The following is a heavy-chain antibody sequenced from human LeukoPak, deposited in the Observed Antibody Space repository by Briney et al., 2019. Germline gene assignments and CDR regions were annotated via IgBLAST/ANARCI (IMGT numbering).Heavy chain of an antibody. CDR3: ARDEQQWLVGYFDY. D-gene: IGHD6-19*01. Sequence: GGSLRLSCAASGFTFSSYSMNWVRQAPGKGLEWVSSISSSSSYIYYADSVKGRFTISRDNAKNSLYLQMNSLRAEDTAVYYCARDEQQWLVGYFDYWGQGTLVTVSS. CDR2: ISSSSSYI. V-gene: IGHV3-21*01. J-gene: IGHJ4*02. CDR1: GFTFSSYS.